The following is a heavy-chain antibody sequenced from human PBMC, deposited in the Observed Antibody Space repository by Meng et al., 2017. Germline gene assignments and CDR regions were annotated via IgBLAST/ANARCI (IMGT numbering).Heavy chain of an antibody. J-gene: IGHJ6*02. D-gene: IGHD1-14*01. CDR2: IIPIFGTA. CDR3: AKQKGGTTLYYYHGMDV. V-gene: IGHV1-69*06. CDR1: GGTFSSYA. Sequence: SVKVSCKASGGTFSSYAISWVRQAPGQGLEWRGGIIPIFGTANYAQKFQGRVTITADKSTSTAYMELSSLRSEDTAVYYCAKQKGGTTLYYYHGMDVWGQGTTVTVSS.